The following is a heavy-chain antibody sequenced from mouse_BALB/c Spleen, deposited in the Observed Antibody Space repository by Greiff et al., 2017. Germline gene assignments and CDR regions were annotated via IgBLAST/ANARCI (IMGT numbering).Heavy chain of an antibody. V-gene: IGHV5-12-2*01. J-gene: IGHJ4*01. CDR3: ANHRYDVLYYAMDY. Sequence: EVQVVESGGGLVQPGGSLKLSCAASGFTFSSYTMSWVRQTPEKRLEWVAYISNGGGSTYYPDTVKGRFTISRDNAKNTLYLQMSSLKSEDTAMYYCANHRYDVLYYAMDYWGQGTSVTVSS. CDR1: GFTFSSYT. D-gene: IGHD2-14*01. CDR2: ISNGGGST.